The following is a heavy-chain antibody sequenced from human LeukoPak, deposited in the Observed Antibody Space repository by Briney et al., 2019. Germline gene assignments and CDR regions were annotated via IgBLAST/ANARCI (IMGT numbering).Heavy chain of an antibody. Sequence: GGSLRLSCAASGFTFSSYGMHWVRQTPGKGLEWVAFIPSDGSKIYYADSVEGRFTISRDNSKNTVYLQMNSLRAEDTAVYYCVKDTRTKSQFDYWGQGTLVTVSS. CDR2: IPSDGSKI. CDR1: GFTFSSYG. CDR3: VKDTRTKSQFDY. J-gene: IGHJ4*02. V-gene: IGHV3-30*02. D-gene: IGHD2-8*01.